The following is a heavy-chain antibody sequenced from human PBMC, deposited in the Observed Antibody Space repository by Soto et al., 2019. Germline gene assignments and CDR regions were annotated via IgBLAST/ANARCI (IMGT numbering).Heavy chain of an antibody. J-gene: IGHJ4*02. V-gene: IGHV3-7*03. CDR1: GFTFSSYW. CDR2: IKQDGSEK. Sequence: EVQLVESGGGLVQPGGSLRLSCAASGFTFSSYWMSWVRQAPGKGLEWVANIKQDGSEKYYVDSVKGRFTISRDNAKNSLYLQMNSLRAEDTAVYYCARDSRFYDFWIAYFDYWGQGTLVTVSS. CDR3: ARDSRFYDFWIAYFDY. D-gene: IGHD3-3*01.